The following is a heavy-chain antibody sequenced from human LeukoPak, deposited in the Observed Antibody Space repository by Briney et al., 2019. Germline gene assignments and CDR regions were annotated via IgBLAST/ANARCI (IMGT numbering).Heavy chain of an antibody. CDR2: VYHTGIT. Sequence: SQTLSLTCTVSGGSISSGDYYWSWIRQPPGKGLEWIGYVYHTGITNYNPSLKSRVTISEDTSKNQISLKLSSVTAADTAVYYCASSLWVAPGSYWGQGNPVTVSS. D-gene: IGHD1-26*01. CDR3: ASSLWVAPGSY. J-gene: IGHJ4*02. CDR1: GGSISSGDYY. V-gene: IGHV4-61*08.